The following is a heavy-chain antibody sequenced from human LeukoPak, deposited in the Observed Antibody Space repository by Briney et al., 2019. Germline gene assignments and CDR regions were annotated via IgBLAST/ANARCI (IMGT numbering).Heavy chain of an antibody. D-gene: IGHD2-15*01. CDR3: ARDLLVVASMGSDS. J-gene: IGHJ4*02. CDR1: GYTFTRYY. V-gene: IGHV1-2*02. Sequence: ASVKVSCKASGYTFTRYYPHWVRQAPGQGLEWMGWINPASGGTNYAQNFQGRVTMTRDTSISTVYMELSGLRSDDTAVYYCARDLLVVASMGSDSWGQGTLVTVSS. CDR2: INPASGGT.